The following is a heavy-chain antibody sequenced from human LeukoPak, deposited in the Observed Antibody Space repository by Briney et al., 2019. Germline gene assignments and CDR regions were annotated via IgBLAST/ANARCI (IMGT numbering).Heavy chain of an antibody. D-gene: IGHD3-22*01. J-gene: IGHJ6*03. Sequence: ASVQVSCKASGYTFTGYYMHWVRQAPGQGLEWMGWINPNRGGTNYAQKFQGRVTMTRDTSIRTAYLELSRLRSDDTAVYYCARDREGHYYESSGRYYYYMDVWGKGTTVTVSS. CDR3: ARDREGHYYESSGRYYYYMDV. CDR1: GYTFTGYY. CDR2: INPNRGGT. V-gene: IGHV1-2*02.